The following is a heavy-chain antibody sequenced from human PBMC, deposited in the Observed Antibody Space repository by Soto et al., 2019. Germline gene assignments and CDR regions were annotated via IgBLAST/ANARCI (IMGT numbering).Heavy chain of an antibody. D-gene: IGHD2-2*01. CDR3: ASPAGRVVPAAGFDY. Sequence: QVQLVQSGAEVKKPGSSVKVSCKASGGTFSSYTISWVRQAPGQGLEWMGRIIPILGIANYAQKFQGRVTITADKSTSTAYMELSSLRSEDTAVYYCASPAGRVVPAAGFDYWGQGTLVTVSS. CDR2: IIPILGIA. V-gene: IGHV1-69*02. J-gene: IGHJ4*02. CDR1: GGTFSSYT.